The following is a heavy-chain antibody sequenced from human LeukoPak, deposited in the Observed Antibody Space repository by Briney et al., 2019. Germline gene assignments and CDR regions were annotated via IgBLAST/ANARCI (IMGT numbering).Heavy chain of an antibody. J-gene: IGHJ4*02. V-gene: IGHV4-30-4*01. CDR3: ARAEMATIPNYYFDY. CDR1: GGSISSGDYY. CDR2: IYYSGST. D-gene: IGHD5-24*01. Sequence: SQTLSLTCTVSGGSISSGDYYWSWIRAPPGKGLNRLGYIYYSGSTYYNPSLKSRVTISVDTSKNQFSLKLSSVTAADTAVYYCARAEMATIPNYYFDYWGQGTLVTVSS.